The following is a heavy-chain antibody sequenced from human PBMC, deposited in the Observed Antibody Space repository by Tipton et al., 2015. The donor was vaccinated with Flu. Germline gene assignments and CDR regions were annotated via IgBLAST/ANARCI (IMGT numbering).Heavy chain of an antibody. Sequence: QLVQSGAEVKKPGASVKVSCKASGYTFTGYYMHWVRQAPGQGLEWMGRINPNSGGTNYAQKFQGRVTMTRDTSISTAYMELSGLRSDVTAVYYCARLTVIGWNWGGDCSRDYWGQGTLVTVSS. CDR3: ARLTVIGWNWGGDCSRDY. CDR2: INPNSGGT. CDR1: GYTFTGYY. J-gene: IGHJ4*02. D-gene: IGHD2-21*02. V-gene: IGHV1-2*06.